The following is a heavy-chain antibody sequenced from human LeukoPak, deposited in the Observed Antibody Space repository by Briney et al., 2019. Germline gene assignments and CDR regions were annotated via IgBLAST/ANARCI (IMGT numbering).Heavy chain of an antibody. J-gene: IGHJ3*02. V-gene: IGHV3-23*01. CDR2: IVGSGGST. CDR1: GFTFRNYW. Sequence: GGSLRLSCAASGFTFRNYWMSWVRQAPGKGLEWVSAIVGSGGSTYYADSVKGPFTISRDNSKNTLYLQMNSLRAEDTAVYYCAKTHSGSYYSAFDIWGQGTMVTVSS. CDR3: AKTHSGSYYSAFDI. D-gene: IGHD1-26*01.